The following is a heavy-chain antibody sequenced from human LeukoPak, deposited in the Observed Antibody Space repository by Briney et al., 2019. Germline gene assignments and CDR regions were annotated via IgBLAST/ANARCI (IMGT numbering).Heavy chain of an antibody. CDR1: GFTFSNAW. CDR2: IASETYGGTA. Sequence: PGGSLRLSCAVSGFTFSNAWMTWVRQAPGKGLEWVGFIASETYGGTAEYAASVKGRFIISRDDSKSIAYLQMNSLKTEDTAVYYCTRDQTPYYWGQGTLVTVSS. J-gene: IGHJ4*02. V-gene: IGHV3-49*04. CDR3: TRDQTPYY.